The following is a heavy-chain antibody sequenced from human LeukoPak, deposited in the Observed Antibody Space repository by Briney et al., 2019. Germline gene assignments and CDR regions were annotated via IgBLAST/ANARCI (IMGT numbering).Heavy chain of an antibody. V-gene: IGHV1-69*13. CDR3: ARDGSGSYYNPQFDY. Sequence: GASVKVSCKASGGTFSSYAISWVRQAPGQGLEWMGGIIPIFGTANYAQKFQGRVTITADESTSTAYMELSSLRSEDTAVYYCARDGSGSYYNPQFDYWGQGTLVTVSS. D-gene: IGHD3-10*01. CDR1: GGTFSSYA. CDR2: IIPIFGTA. J-gene: IGHJ4*02.